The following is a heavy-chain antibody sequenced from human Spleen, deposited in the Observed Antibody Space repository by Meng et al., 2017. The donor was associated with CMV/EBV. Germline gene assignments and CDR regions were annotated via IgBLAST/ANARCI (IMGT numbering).Heavy chain of an antibody. CDR2: VNPTSGAT. CDR3: VRAAAGIGAF. V-gene: IGHV1-2*02. Sequence: ASVKVSCKASGYTFSDSYMHWVRQAPGQGLEWMGWVNPTSGATKYSQKFQGRGTMTRDTSISTAYLDLSRLTFDDTAVFYCVRAAAGIGAFWGQGTLVTVSS. J-gene: IGHJ4*02. CDR1: GYTFSDSY. D-gene: IGHD6-25*01.